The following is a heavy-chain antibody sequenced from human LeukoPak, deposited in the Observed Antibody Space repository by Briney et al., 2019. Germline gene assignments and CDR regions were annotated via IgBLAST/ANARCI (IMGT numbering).Heavy chain of an antibody. CDR1: GFTFSSYE. D-gene: IGHD3-22*01. Sequence: GGSLRLSRAASGFTFSSYEMNWVRQAPGKGLEWVSYISSSGSTIYYADSVKGRFTISRDNAKNSLYLQMNSLRAEDTAVYYCARYYYDSSGYYYFDYWGQGTLVTVSS. CDR3: ARYYYDSSGYYYFDY. J-gene: IGHJ4*02. CDR2: ISSSGSTI. V-gene: IGHV3-48*03.